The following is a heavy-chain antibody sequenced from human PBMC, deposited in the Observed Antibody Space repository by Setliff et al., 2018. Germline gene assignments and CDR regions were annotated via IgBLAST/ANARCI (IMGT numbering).Heavy chain of an antibody. CDR2: VFVSGST. J-gene: IGHJ4*02. CDR1: GGSISTYY. CDR3: ARGRNVAARLLDS. D-gene: IGHD6-6*01. Sequence: SETLSLTCTVSGGSISTYYWSWIRRPAGKGLEWIGRVFVSGSTNYNPSLKSRVTMSVDTSKNQFSLKLTSVTAADTAMYYCARGRNVAARLLDSWGQGTLVTVSS. V-gene: IGHV4-4*07.